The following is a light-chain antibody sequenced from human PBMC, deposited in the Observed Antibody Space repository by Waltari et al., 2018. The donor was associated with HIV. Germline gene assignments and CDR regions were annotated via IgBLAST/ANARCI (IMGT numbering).Light chain of an antibody. CDR2: DAS. V-gene: IGKV3-11*01. CDR3: QQYENWPPIT. Sequence: EIVLTQSPATLSLSPGERATLSCRASQSVSTYLAWYQQKPGQAPRLLIYDASNRATGIPARFSGSGSETDFTLTISSLQSEDFAVYYCQQYENWPPITFGQGTRLEIK. J-gene: IGKJ5*01. CDR1: QSVSTY.